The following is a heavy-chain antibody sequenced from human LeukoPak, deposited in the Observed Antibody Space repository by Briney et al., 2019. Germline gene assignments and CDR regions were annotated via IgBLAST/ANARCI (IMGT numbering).Heavy chain of an antibody. Sequence: GGSLRLSCAASGFTFSSYGMHWVRQAPGKGLEWVAVIWYDGSNKYYADSVKGRFTISRDNSKNTLYLQMNSLRAEDTAVYYCARVVIVVVPAAVYYCYGMDVWGQGTTVTVSS. CDR3: ARVVIVVVPAAVYYCYGMDV. D-gene: IGHD2-2*01. V-gene: IGHV3-33*01. CDR1: GFTFSSYG. CDR2: IWYDGSNK. J-gene: IGHJ6*02.